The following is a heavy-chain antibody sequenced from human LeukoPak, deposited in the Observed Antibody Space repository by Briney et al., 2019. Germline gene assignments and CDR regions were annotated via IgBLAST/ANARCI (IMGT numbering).Heavy chain of an antibody. V-gene: IGHV4-39*01. D-gene: IGHD3-10*01. CDR1: GFTFSSYG. Sequence: GSLRLSCAASGFTFSSYGMHWIRQPPGKGLEWIGSIYYSGSTYYNPSLKSRVTISVDTSKNQFSLQLNSVTPEDTAVYYCAEEGGSGRLNWGQGTLVTVSS. J-gene: IGHJ4*02. CDR3: AEEGGSGRLN. CDR2: IYYSGST.